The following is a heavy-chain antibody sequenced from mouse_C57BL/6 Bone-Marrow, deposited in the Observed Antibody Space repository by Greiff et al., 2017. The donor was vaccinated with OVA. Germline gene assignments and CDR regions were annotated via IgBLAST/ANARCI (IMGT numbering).Heavy chain of an antibody. CDR2: IHPNSGST. Sequence: QVQLQQPGAELVKPGASVKVSCKASGYTFTSYWMHWVKQRPGQGLEWIGMIHPNSGSTNYNEKFKSKATLTVDTSSNTAYLQLSSLTSEDTAIYYCARMGAYDYDGYYFDYWGQGTTLTVSS. CDR1: GYTFTSYW. J-gene: IGHJ2*01. V-gene: IGHV1-64*01. CDR3: ARMGAYDYDGYYFDY. D-gene: IGHD2-4*01.